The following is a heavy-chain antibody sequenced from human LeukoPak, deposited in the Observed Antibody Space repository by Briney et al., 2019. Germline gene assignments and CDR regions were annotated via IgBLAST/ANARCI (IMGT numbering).Heavy chain of an antibody. Sequence: GSLRLSCATSGFTFRSYAMIWVRQAPERGLQWVSGISGSGTYYADFAKGRFTISRDNSKNTLYLQMNSLRAEDTATYYCARDPNGDFIGAFDMWGQGTMVTVSS. V-gene: IGHV3-23*01. CDR3: ARDPNGDFIGAFDM. CDR2: ISGSGT. J-gene: IGHJ3*02. D-gene: IGHD4-17*01. CDR1: GFTFRSYA.